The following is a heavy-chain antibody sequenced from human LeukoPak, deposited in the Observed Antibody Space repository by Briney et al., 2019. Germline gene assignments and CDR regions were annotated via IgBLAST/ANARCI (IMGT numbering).Heavy chain of an antibody. CDR3: ARAPYCSGGSCYFDY. J-gene: IGHJ4*02. V-gene: IGHV4-4*07. D-gene: IGHD2-15*01. Sequence: SETLSLTCTVSGGSISSYYWSWIRQPAGKGLEWIGRIYTSGSTNYNPSLKSRVTMSVDTSKNQFSLKLSSVTAADTAVYYCARAPYCSGGSCYFDYWGQRTLVTVSS. CDR2: IYTSGST. CDR1: GGSISSYY.